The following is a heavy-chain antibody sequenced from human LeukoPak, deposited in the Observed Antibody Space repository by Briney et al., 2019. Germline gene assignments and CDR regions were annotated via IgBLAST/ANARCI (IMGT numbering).Heavy chain of an antibody. V-gene: IGHV4-59*01. CDR3: ARTTEAHSWLTRYYSYYMDV. CDR1: GGSISSYY. Sequence: PSETLSLTCTVSGGSISSYYWSWIRQPPGKGLEWIGYIYYSGSTNYNPSLKSRVTISVDTSKNQFSLRLSSVTAADAAVYYCARTTEAHSWLTRYYSYYMDVWGKGTTVTVSS. D-gene: IGHD6-13*01. CDR2: IYYSGST. J-gene: IGHJ6*03.